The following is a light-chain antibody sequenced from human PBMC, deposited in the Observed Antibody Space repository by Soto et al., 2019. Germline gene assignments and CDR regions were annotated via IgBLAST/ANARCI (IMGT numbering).Light chain of an antibody. CDR3: HHYYSYSEA. CDR1: QTISSW. CDR2: KAS. J-gene: IGKJ1*01. Sequence: DIQMTQSPSTLSGSVGDRVTITCRARQTISSWLAWYQQKPGKAPKLLSYKASTLKSGIPSRFSGSGAGTEFTLTISSLQPDDFATYYCHHYYSYSEAVGHGTKVELK. V-gene: IGKV1-5*03.